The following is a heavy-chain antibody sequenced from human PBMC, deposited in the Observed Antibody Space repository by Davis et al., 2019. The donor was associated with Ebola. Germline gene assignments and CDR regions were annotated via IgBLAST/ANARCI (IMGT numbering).Heavy chain of an antibody. D-gene: IGHD3-10*01. CDR2: IYYSGNS. V-gene: IGHV4-39*01. J-gene: IGHJ4*02. CDR1: GGSISRSSYY. CDR3: ARGKGVFDY. Sequence: SETLSLTCTVSGGSISRSSYYWGWIRQPPGKGLEWIGSIYYSGNSYYNPSLKHRVTISVDTSKNQFSLKLSSVTAADTAVYYCARGKGVFDYWGQGTLVTVSS.